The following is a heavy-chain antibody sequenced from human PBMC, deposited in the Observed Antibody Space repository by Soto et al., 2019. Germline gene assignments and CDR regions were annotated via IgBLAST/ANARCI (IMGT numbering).Heavy chain of an antibody. Sequence: SETLSLTCTVSGASLNNYYWTWNRQPPGKGLEWIGNIYYSGSTNYNPSLKSRVTISVDTSKNQFSLKLSSVTAADTAVYYCARHPFTYYYDSSGYYAPFDYWGQGTLVTVSS. CDR1: GASLNNYY. J-gene: IGHJ4*02. CDR2: IYYSGST. D-gene: IGHD3-22*01. CDR3: ARHPFTYYYDSSGYYAPFDY. V-gene: IGHV4-59*08.